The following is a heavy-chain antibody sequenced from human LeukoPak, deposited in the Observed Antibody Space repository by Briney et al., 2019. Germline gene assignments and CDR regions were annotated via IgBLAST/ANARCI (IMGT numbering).Heavy chain of an antibody. CDR2: IYSSGST. CDR3: ARARNYYDSSGFYYEGDAFDI. CDR1: GGSISSYH. J-gene: IGHJ3*02. Sequence: PSETLSLTCTVSGGSISSYHWSWIRQPPGKGLESIGYIYSSGSTHYNPSLKSRVTISVDTSKNQFSLKLSSVTAADTAVHYCARARNYYDSSGFYYEGDAFDIWGQGTMVTVSS. D-gene: IGHD3-22*01. V-gene: IGHV4-59*01.